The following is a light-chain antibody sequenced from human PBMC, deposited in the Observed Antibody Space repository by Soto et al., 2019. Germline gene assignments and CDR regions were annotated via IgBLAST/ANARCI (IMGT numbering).Light chain of an antibody. J-gene: IGKJ5*01. CDR1: QSSGTN. V-gene: IGKV3-20*01. Sequence: MQAPATLSVSPVGSATLSCSASQSSGTNLGWYQHIPGQPPRLLISGAYSRATGIPDRFSGSGAGTDFPITSSILEHEDFVLYYCQQHGWPPITFGQGTRLEI. CDR2: GAY. CDR3: QQHGWPPIT.